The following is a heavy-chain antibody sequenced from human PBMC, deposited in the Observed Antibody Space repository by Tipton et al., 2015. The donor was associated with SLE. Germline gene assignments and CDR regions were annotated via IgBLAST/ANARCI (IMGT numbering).Heavy chain of an antibody. Sequence: TLSLTCAVYGGSFSGYYWSWIRQPPGKGLEWIGEINHSGSTNYNPSLKSRVTISVDTSKNQFSLKLSSVTAADTAVYYCARGYYDFWSGYLNSFDYWGQGTLFTVPS. CDR3: ARGYYDFWSGYLNSFDY. V-gene: IGHV4-34*01. J-gene: IGHJ4*02. CDR2: INHSGST. D-gene: IGHD3-3*01. CDR1: GGSFSGYY.